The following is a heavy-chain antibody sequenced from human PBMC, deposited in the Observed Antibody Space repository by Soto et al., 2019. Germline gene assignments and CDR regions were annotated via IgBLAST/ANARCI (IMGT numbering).Heavy chain of an antibody. CDR1: GFTFSSYW. Sequence: EVQLVESGGGLVQPGGSLRLSCAASGFTFSSYWMSWVRQAPGKGLEWVANIKKDGSEKYYVDSVKGRFTISRDNAKNSLYLQMNSLRAEDTAVYYCARGLAGTTYSGYDYADYWGQGTLVTVSS. J-gene: IGHJ4*02. V-gene: IGHV3-7*01. CDR2: IKKDGSEK. D-gene: IGHD5-12*01. CDR3: ARGLAGTTYSGYDYADY.